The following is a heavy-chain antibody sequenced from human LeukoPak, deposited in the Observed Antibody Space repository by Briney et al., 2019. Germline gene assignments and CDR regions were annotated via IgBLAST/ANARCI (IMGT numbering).Heavy chain of an antibody. V-gene: IGHV3-11*01. CDR3: EGYCSSTSCYEDWFDP. CDR2: ISSGGSTI. CDR1: GFTFSDYY. D-gene: IGHD2-2*01. Sequence: PGGSLRLSCTASGFTFSDYYMTWIRQAPGKGLEWVSYISSGGSTIYYADSVKGRFTISRDNAKKLLYLQMNSLRAEDTAVYYCEGYCSSTSCYEDWFDPWGQGTLATVSS. J-gene: IGHJ5*02.